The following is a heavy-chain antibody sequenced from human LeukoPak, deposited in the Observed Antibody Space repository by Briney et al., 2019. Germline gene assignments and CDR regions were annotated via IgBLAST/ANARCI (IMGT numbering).Heavy chain of an antibody. V-gene: IGHV3-23*01. J-gene: IGHJ4*02. CDR2: IRGSGGGT. CDR1: GFTFNSYA. Sequence: PGGSLRLSCAASGFTFNSYAMSWVRRAPGKGLVWVSAIRGSGGGTYYADSVKGRFTISRDNSKNTLYLQMNSLRDEDTALYYCAKAGIGVVGYFDYWGQGTLVTVSS. CDR3: AKAGIGVVGYFDY. D-gene: IGHD6-19*01.